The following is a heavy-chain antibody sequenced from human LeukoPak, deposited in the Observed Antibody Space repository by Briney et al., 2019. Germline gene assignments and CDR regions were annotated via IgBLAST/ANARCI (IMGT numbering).Heavy chain of an antibody. CDR3: TRDPGGMAVVWGDY. Sequence: ASVKVSCQVSGDTFTGHYVHWVRQAPGQGLEWMGWMNPNSGGTNYAQKFQGRVTMTRDTSISTAYMELNWLRSDDTAVYYCTRDPGGMAVVWGDYWGQGTLVTVSS. CDR2: MNPNSGGT. CDR1: GDTFTGHY. V-gene: IGHV1-2*02. D-gene: IGHD6-19*01. J-gene: IGHJ4*02.